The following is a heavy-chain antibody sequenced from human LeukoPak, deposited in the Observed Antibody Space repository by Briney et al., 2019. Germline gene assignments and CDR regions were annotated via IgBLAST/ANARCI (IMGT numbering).Heavy chain of an antibody. Sequence: ASAKVSCKASGYTFTSYYMHWVRQAPGQGLEWMGIINPSGGSTSYAQKFQGRVTMTRDTSTSTVYMELSSLRSEDTAVYYCARGEGSSYHHYNSDYYFDYWGQGTLVTVSS. J-gene: IGHJ4*02. CDR3: ARGEGSSYHHYNSDYYFDY. V-gene: IGHV1-46*01. CDR1: GYTFTSYY. CDR2: INPSGGST. D-gene: IGHD2-15*01.